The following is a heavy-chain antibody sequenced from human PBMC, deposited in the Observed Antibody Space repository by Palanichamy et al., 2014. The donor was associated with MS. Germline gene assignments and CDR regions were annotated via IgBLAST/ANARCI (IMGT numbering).Heavy chain of an antibody. D-gene: IGHD3-22*01. CDR1: GFTFSSYG. CDR2: IWYDGSNK. Sequence: QVQLVESGGGRGSSLGRSLRLSCAASGFTFSSYGMHWVRQAPGKGLEWVAVIWYDGSNKYYADSVKGRFTISRDNSKNTLYLQMNSLRAEDTAVYYCARRNGDYYDSSGPNWFDPWGQGTLVTVSS. V-gene: IGHV3-33*01. J-gene: IGHJ5*02. CDR3: ARRNGDYYDSSGPNWFDP.